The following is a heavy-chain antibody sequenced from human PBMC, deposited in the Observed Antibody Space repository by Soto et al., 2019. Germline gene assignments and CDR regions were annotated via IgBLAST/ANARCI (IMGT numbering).Heavy chain of an antibody. D-gene: IGHD3-16*01. Sequence: QLQLQESGSGLVKPSKTLSLTCAVSGGSISSGGYSWSWIRQPPGKGLEWIGYIYHSGSTYYNPSLKSRVNITVDRSKNQSSLKLSSVTAADTAVYYCAAGGGLPRYYWGQGTLVTVSS. CDR3: AAGGGLPRYY. CDR1: GGSISSGGYS. CDR2: IYHSGST. V-gene: IGHV4-30-2*01. J-gene: IGHJ4*02.